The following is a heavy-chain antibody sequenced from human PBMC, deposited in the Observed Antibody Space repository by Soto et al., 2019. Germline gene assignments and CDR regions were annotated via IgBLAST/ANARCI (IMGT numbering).Heavy chain of an antibody. CDR3: ARHLGEGYFDY. J-gene: IGHJ4*02. CDR2: IYYSGST. Sequence: SDTLSLTCTISGDSISSSTYFWGWVRQPPGKGLEWIGSIYYSGSTYYNTSLKSRVTISVDTSKNHFSLKLSSVTAADTAVYYCARHLGEGYFDYWGQGTLVTV. CDR1: GDSISSSTYF. V-gene: IGHV4-39*01.